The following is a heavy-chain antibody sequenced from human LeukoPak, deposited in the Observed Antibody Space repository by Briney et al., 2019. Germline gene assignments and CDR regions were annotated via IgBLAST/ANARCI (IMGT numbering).Heavy chain of an antibody. Sequence: PSETLSLTCTVSGSSISNYYWNWIRQPPGKGLEWLGYIYYTGSTKYNPSLKSRVTISVDTSKNQFSLKLSSVTAADTAVYYCARVSVHGYSDYWGQGTLVTVSS. D-gene: IGHD2-8*01. V-gene: IGHV4-59*01. J-gene: IGHJ4*02. CDR2: IYYTGST. CDR1: GSSISNYY. CDR3: ARVSVHGYSDY.